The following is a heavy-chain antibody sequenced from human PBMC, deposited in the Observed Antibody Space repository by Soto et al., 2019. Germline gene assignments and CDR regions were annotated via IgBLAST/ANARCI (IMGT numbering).Heavy chain of an antibody. D-gene: IGHD1-20*01. CDR2: ISVSDAFI. V-gene: IGHV3-23*01. J-gene: IGHJ4*02. CDR1: GFNVGAFA. CDR3: SRETVAGITGLDY. Sequence: GGSLRLSCAASGFNVGAFAVNWVRQAPGKGLEWVSGISVSDAFIYYADSVRGRFSISRDASENILYLQMNSLRVDDTALYYLSRETVAGITGLDYWGPGTLVTVSS.